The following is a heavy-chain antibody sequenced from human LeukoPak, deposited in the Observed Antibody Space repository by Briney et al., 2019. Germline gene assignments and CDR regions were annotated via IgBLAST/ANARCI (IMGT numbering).Heavy chain of an antibody. J-gene: IGHJ4*02. CDR3: ARRISGARAFDY. V-gene: IGHV3-11*01. Sequence: GGSLRLSCAASGFTFSDYYMTWIRQAPGKGLEYISYISSTGSTIYYEDSVKGRFTMSRDNANDSLYLQMNSLRAEDTAVYYCARRISGARAFDYWGQGTLVTVSS. CDR1: GFTFSDYY. D-gene: IGHD6-13*01. CDR2: ISSTGSTI.